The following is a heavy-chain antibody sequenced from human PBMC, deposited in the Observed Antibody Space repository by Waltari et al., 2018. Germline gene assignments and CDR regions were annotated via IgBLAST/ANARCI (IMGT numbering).Heavy chain of an antibody. CDR3: TRTDGNSGPSDY. D-gene: IGHD5-12*01. J-gene: IGHJ4*02. CDR2: ISSSSSSCK. Sequence: EVQLVESGGGLVKPGGSLRLSCAASGFTFSYYSMSWARQAPGEGLEWVSSISSSSSSCKNYADSVKGRFTISRDDAKNSLYLQMNSLRAEDTAVYYCTRTDGNSGPSDYWGQGTLVTVSS. V-gene: IGHV3-21*01. CDR1: GFTFSYYS.